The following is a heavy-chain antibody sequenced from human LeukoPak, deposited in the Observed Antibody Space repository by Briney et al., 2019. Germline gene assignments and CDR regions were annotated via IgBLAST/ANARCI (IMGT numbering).Heavy chain of an antibody. Sequence: PSETLSLTCTVSGGSISSSSYYWGWIRQPPGKGLEWIGSIYYSGSTYYNPSLKSRVTISVDTSKNQFSLKLSSVTAADTAVYYCARSVPDHSGSGYWGQGTLVTVSS. J-gene: IGHJ4*02. D-gene: IGHD5-12*01. CDR3: ARSVPDHSGSGY. CDR2: IYYSGST. CDR1: GGSISSSSYY. V-gene: IGHV4-39*01.